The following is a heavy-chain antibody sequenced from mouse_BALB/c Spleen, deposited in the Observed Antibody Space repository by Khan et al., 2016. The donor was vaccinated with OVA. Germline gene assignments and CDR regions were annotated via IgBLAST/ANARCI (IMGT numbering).Heavy chain of an antibody. CDR3: AREWAAWFPY. V-gene: IGHV1-77*01. CDR1: GYTFTDYN. J-gene: IGHJ3*01. Sequence: VQLQQSGAELARPGASVKLSCKTSGYTFTDYNINWMRQRTGQGLEWIGEIYPGSDNTFYNEKFRGKATLTADNSSSTAYMQLSSLTSEDSAVYFCAREWAAWFPYWGQGTLVTVSA. CDR2: IYPGSDNT.